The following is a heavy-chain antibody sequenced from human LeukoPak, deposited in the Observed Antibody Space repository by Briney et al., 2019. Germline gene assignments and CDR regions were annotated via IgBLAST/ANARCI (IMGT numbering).Heavy chain of an antibody. V-gene: IGHV4-59*01. CDR3: ARLSQYNSGTPGWFDP. Sequence: TSSETLSLTCTVSGGSISSYYWSWIRQPPGKGLEWIGYIYYSGSTNYNPSLKSRVTISVDTSKNQFSLKLSSVTAADTAVYYCARLSQYNSGTPGWFDPWGQGTLVTVSS. D-gene: IGHD3-10*01. CDR1: GGSISSYY. J-gene: IGHJ5*02. CDR2: IYYSGST.